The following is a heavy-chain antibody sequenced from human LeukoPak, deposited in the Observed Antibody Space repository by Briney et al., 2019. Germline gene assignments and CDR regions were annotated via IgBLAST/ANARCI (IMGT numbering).Heavy chain of an antibody. Sequence: SETLSLTCAVYGGSFSGYYWSWIRQPPGKGLEGIGEINHSGSTNYNPSLKSRVTISVDTSKNQFSLKISSVTAADTAVYYCARGGPLIVVAPGNAFDIWGQGTMVTVSS. D-gene: IGHD2-2*01. V-gene: IGHV4-34*01. CDR2: INHSGST. CDR1: GGSFSGYY. J-gene: IGHJ3*02. CDR3: ARGGPLIVVAPGNAFDI.